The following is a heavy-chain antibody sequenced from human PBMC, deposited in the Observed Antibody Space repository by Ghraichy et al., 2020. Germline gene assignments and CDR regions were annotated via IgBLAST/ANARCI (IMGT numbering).Heavy chain of an antibody. J-gene: IGHJ4*02. D-gene: IGHD3-22*01. CDR3: ARLNYYDSSGYYAPSFDY. V-gene: IGHV4-59*08. CDR1: GASISSYY. CDR2: IYYSGRT. Sequence: SETLSLTCTVSGASISSYYWSWFRHLPGKGLEWIGYIYYSGRTNYNPSLKSRVTISVDTSKNQFSLKLSSVTAADTAVYYCARLNYYDSSGYYAPSFDYWGQGTLFTVSS.